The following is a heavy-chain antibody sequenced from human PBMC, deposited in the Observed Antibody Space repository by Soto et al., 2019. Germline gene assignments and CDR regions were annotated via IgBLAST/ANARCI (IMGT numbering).Heavy chain of an antibody. D-gene: IGHD4-4*01. CDR1: GYTFASYA. CDR2: INAGNGNT. CDR3: ASSPTLTVTTSENYYYYGMDV. Sequence: ASVKVSCKASGYTFASYAMHWVRQAPGQRLEWMGWINAGNGNTKYSQKFQGRVTITRDTSASTAYMELSSLRSGDTAVYYCASSPTLTVTTSENYYYYGMDVWGQGTTVTVSS. J-gene: IGHJ6*02. V-gene: IGHV1-3*01.